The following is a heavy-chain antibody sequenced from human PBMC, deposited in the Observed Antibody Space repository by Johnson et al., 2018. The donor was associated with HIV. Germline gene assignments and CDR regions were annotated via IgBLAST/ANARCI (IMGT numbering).Heavy chain of an antibody. Sequence: VQLVESGGGLVQPGGSLRLSCAASGFTVSSNYMSWVRQAPGKGLEWVSVIYSGGSTYYADPVKGRFTISRDNSKNTLYLQMNSRRAEDTAMYYCASVPMIVVLDGAFDIWGQGTMVTVSS. D-gene: IGHD3-22*01. V-gene: IGHV3-66*01. CDR2: IYSGGST. CDR3: ASVPMIVVLDGAFDI. J-gene: IGHJ3*02. CDR1: GFTVSSNY.